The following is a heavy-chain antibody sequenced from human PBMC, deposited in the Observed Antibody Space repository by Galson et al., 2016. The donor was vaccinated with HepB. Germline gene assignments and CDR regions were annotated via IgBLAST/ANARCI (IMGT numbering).Heavy chain of an antibody. CDR1: GFPFSRYW. V-gene: IGHV3-74*01. Sequence: SLRLSCAASGFPFSRYWMHWVRQAPGKGLVWVSRINSAGSSTAYADSVRGRVTISRDNAKNTVYLQMDSLRAEDTALYYCVREDYGDDPVYYYYDCMDVCGQGTTVSVSS. J-gene: IGHJ6*02. CDR2: INSAGSST. D-gene: IGHD4-17*01. CDR3: VREDYGDDPVYYYYDCMDV.